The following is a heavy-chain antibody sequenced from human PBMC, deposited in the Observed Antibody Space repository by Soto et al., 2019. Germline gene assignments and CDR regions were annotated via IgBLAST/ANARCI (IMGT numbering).Heavy chain of an antibody. CDR2: ISSSSSYI. V-gene: IGHV3-21*01. CDR3: ARDSNLEWFWYY. D-gene: IGHD3-3*01. Sequence: PGGSLRLSCAASGFTFSSYSMNWVRQAPGKGLEWVSSISSSSSYIYYADSVKGRFTISRDNAKNSLYLQMNSLRAEDTAVYYCARDSNLEWFWYYWGQGTLVTVSS. CDR1: GFTFSSYS. J-gene: IGHJ4*02.